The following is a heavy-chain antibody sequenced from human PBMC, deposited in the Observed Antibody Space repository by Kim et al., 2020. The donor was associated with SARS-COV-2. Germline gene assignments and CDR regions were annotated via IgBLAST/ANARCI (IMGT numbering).Heavy chain of an antibody. J-gene: IGHJ5*01. D-gene: IGHD4-17*01. Sequence: ESVKGRFTISRANSKNTAYLQMNSLRAEDTAIYYCAKDGRGHGDYHWFDSWGQGTLVTVSS. V-gene: IGHV3-23*01. CDR3: AKDGRGHGDYHWFDS.